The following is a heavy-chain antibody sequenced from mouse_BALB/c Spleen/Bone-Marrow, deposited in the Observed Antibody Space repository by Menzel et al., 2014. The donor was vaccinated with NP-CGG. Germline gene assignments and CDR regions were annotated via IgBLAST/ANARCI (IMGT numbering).Heavy chain of an antibody. CDR1: GFSLTSYG. V-gene: IGHV2-9*02. CDR3: ARGGYGYDGTFAY. Sequence: VKLVESGPGLVAPSQSLSITCTVSGFSLTSYGVRWIRQPPGKGLEWLGVIWAGGSANYKSALMSRLSISKDNSKSQVFLKMNSLQTDDTAMYYCARGGYGYDGTFAYWGQGTLVTVSA. D-gene: IGHD2-2*01. J-gene: IGHJ3*01. CDR2: IWAGGSA.